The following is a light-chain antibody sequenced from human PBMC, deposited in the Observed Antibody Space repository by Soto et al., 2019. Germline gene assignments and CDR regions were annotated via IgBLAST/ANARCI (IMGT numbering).Light chain of an antibody. CDR3: QQYGDCPIK. Sequence: EIVLTQSPGTLSLSPGERATLSCRASQSVSNTYLSWYQQQPGHAPRLLIYGASSTATGIQDRFSGSGSGADLNLTISSLEPEDFAVYYCQQYGDCPIKFGQGKKVEIK. J-gene: IGKJ1*01. CDR2: GAS. V-gene: IGKV3-20*01. CDR1: QSVSNTY.